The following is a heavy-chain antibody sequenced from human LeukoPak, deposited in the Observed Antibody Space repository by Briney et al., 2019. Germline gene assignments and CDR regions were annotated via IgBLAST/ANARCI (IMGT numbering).Heavy chain of an antibody. CDR3: ARGRGAAGNRWFDP. D-gene: IGHD6-13*01. J-gene: IGHJ5*02. CDR1: GYTFSDYY. Sequence: EASVKVSCKTSGYTFSDYYIHWIRQAPGQGLEWVGWINPNSGDTDYAQKFQGRVTITRNTSISTAYMELSSLRSEDTAVYYCARGRGAAGNRWFDPWGQGTLVTVSS. CDR2: INPNSGDT. V-gene: IGHV1-8*03.